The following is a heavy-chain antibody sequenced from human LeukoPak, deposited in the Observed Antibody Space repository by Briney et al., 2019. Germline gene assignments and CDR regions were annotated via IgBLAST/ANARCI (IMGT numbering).Heavy chain of an antibody. CDR3: AKEGPALGYSSSWYEGYYGMDV. CDR1: GFTFSSSA. Sequence: GGSLRLSCAASGFTFSSSAMSWVRQAPGKGLEWVAVISYDGSNKYYADSVKGRFTISRDNSKNTLYLQMNSLRAEDTAVYYCAKEGPALGYSSSWYEGYYGMDVWGQGTTATVSS. V-gene: IGHV3-30*18. D-gene: IGHD6-13*01. CDR2: ISYDGSNK. J-gene: IGHJ6*02.